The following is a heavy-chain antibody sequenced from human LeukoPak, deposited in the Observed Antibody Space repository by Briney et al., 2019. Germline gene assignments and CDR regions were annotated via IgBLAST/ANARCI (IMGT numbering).Heavy chain of an antibody. CDR2: IYYSGST. J-gene: IGHJ5*02. CDR3: ARDLVLLWFGELLSSNWFDP. Sequence: SETLSLTCTVSGGSISSSSYYWGWIRQPPGKGLEWIGSIYYSGSTYYNPSLKSRVTISVDTSKNQFSQKLSSVTAADTAVYYCARDLVLLWFGELLSSNWFDPWGQGTLVTVSS. D-gene: IGHD3-10*01. V-gene: IGHV4-39*07. CDR1: GGSISSSSYY.